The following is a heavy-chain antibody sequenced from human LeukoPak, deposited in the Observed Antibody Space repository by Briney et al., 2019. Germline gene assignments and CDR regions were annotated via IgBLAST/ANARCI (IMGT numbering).Heavy chain of an antibody. CDR3: ATVHNPGWNDERRAAFDI. J-gene: IGHJ3*02. D-gene: IGHD1-1*01. CDR1: GYTLTELS. V-gene: IGHV1-24*01. CDR2: FDPEDGET. Sequence: ASVKVSCKVSGYTLTELSMRWVRQAPGKGLEWMGGFDPEDGETIYAQKFQGRVTMTEDTSTDTAYMEMSSLRSEDTAVYYCATVHNPGWNDERRAAFDIWGQGTMVTVSS.